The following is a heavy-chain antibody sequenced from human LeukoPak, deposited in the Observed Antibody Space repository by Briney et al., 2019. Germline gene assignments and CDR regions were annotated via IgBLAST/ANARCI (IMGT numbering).Heavy chain of an antibody. V-gene: IGHV3-21*01. J-gene: IGHJ4*02. CDR2: ISSSSSYI. CDR1: GFSFSSYA. Sequence: GGSLRLSCAASGFSFSSYAMNWVRQAPGKGLEWVSFISSSSSYIYYADSVKGRFTISRDNSKNTLYLQMNSLRAEDTAVYYCAKDLLAVAGIGVFDYWGQGTLVTVSS. CDR3: AKDLLAVAGIGVFDY. D-gene: IGHD6-19*01.